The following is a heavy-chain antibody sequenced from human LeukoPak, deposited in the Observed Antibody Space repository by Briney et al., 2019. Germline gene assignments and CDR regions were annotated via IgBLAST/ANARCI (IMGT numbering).Heavy chain of an antibody. J-gene: IGHJ4*02. Sequence: PGESLRLSCAASGFPFSSYSMNWVRQAPGKGLEWLSYISRDSGATYYADSVRGRFSISRDNAKNSLHLQMNSLRDEDTAVYYCARDKDWAFDYWGQGALVTVSS. V-gene: IGHV3-48*02. D-gene: IGHD3-9*01. CDR3: ARDKDWAFDY. CDR1: GFPFSSYS. CDR2: ISRDSGAT.